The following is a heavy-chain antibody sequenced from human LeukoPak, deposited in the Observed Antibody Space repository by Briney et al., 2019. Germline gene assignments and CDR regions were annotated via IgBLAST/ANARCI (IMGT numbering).Heavy chain of an antibody. CDR1: GYTFTSYA. CDR2: IIPIFGTA. CDR3: ARDTRKTGDFDY. Sequence: ASVKVSCKASGYTFTSYAISWVRQAPGQGLEWMGGIIPIFGTANYAQKFQGRVTITTDESTSTAYMELSSLRSEDTAVYYCARDTRKTGDFDYWGQGTLVTVSS. V-gene: IGHV1-69*05. D-gene: IGHD7-27*01. J-gene: IGHJ4*02.